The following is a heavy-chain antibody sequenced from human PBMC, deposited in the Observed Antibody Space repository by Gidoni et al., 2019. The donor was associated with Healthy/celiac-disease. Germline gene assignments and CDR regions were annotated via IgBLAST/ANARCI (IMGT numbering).Heavy chain of an antibody. Sequence: EVQLVESGGVLVQPGRSLRLSFAASGFTFADYAMHWVRQAPGKGLEWVSGISWNSGSIGYADSVKGRFTIARDNAKNSLYLQMNSLRAEDTALYYCAKDLAPIGGHDAFDIWGQGTMVTVSS. CDR2: ISWNSGSI. CDR3: AKDLAPIGGHDAFDI. J-gene: IGHJ3*02. V-gene: IGHV3-9*01. CDR1: GFTFADYA. D-gene: IGHD2-15*01.